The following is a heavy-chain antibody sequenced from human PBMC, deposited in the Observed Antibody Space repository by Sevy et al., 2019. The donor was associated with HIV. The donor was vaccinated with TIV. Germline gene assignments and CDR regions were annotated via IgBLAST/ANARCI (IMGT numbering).Heavy chain of an antibody. CDR1: GFTFSSYE. CDR3: ARVDAYYDKGFDP. D-gene: IGHD3-22*01. CDR2: ISSSCTTI. V-gene: IGHV3-48*03. Sequence: GGSLRLSCEASGFTFSSYEMNWGRQAPGKGLEWLSYISSSCTTISYTNSLKGRFTISSDNAQNSLYLQMNSLMAEDTAVYYCARVDAYYDKGFDPWGQGTLVTVSS. J-gene: IGHJ5*02.